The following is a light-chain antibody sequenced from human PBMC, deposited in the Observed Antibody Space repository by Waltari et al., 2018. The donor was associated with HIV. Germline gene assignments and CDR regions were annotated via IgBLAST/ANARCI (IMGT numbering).Light chain of an antibody. CDR1: QNLFYSSNNKNY. CDR2: WAS. CDR3: QQYYSTPPT. J-gene: IGKJ2*01. V-gene: IGKV4-1*01. Sequence: DIVMTQSPDSLAVSLGGRTTINCKSSQNLFYSSNNKNYLAWYQNKPGQPPKLLFYWASTRESGVPDRFSGSGSGTNFTLTISSLQADDVAVYFCQQYYSTPPTFGQGTKLEI.